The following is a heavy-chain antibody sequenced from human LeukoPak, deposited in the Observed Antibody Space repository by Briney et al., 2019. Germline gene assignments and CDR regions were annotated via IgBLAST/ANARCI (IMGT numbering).Heavy chain of an antibody. J-gene: IGHJ5*02. CDR2: INPSGGST. CDR3: ATPAAAGTSWFDP. Sequence: ASVKVSCKASGYTFTSYYMHWVRQAPGQGLEWMGIINPSGGSTSYAQKFQGRVTMTRDTSTSTVYMKLSSLRSEDTAVYYCATPAAAGTSWFDPWGQGTLVTVSS. V-gene: IGHV1-46*01. CDR1: GYTFTSYY. D-gene: IGHD6-13*01.